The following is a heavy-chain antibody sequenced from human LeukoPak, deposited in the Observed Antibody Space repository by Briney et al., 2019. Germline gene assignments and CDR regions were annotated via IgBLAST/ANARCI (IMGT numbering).Heavy chain of an antibody. CDR2: IYYSGST. D-gene: IGHD3-16*01. CDR1: GYSISSNNW. CDR3: ARNLGRRYFDL. Sequence: SDTLSLTCAVSGYSISSNNWWGWIRQPPGKGLEWIGYIYYSGSTYYNPSLKSRLTMSVDTSKNQFSLKLSSVTAVDTAVYYGARNLGRRYFDLWGRGTLVTVSS. J-gene: IGHJ2*01. V-gene: IGHV4-28*01.